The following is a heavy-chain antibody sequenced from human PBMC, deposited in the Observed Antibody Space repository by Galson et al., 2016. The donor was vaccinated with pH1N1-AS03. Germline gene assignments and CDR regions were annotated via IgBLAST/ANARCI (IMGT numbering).Heavy chain of an antibody. J-gene: IGHJ4*02. CDR2: IRWDGAT. Sequence: SLRLSCAATGFTFDYYAMHWIRQRPGKGLEWVSGIRWDGATGYADSVQGRFTISRDQAKTSLYLQMTSLKIEDTAVYYCGRLGSGWDPVDSWGQGTLVTVSS. V-gene: IGHV3-9*01. CDR3: GRLGSGWDPVDS. CDR1: GFTFDYYA. D-gene: IGHD6-19*01.